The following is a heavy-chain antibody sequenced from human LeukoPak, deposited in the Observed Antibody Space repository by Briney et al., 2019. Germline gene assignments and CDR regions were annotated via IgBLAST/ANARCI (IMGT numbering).Heavy chain of an antibody. CDR3: AREYSSGWYSYYYYGMDV. V-gene: IGHV3-33*01. CDR1: GFTFSSYG. Sequence: GGSLRLSCAASGFTFSSYGMHWVRQAPGKGLEWVAVIWYDGSNKYYADSVKGRFTISRDNSKNTLYLQMNSLRAEDTAVYYCAREYSSGWYSYYYYGMDVWGQGTLVTVSS. D-gene: IGHD6-19*01. J-gene: IGHJ6*02. CDR2: IWYDGSNK.